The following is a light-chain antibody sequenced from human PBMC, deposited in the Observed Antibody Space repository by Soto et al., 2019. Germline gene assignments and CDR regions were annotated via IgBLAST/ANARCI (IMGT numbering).Light chain of an antibody. J-gene: IGKJ2*01. V-gene: IGKV3-15*01. CDR3: HQYDDGPYT. Sequence: EIVLTQSPATLSLSPGERATLSCRASQTVGSYLAWFRQTPGQAPRLLIYDTSIRATGIPVRFSGSGSGTEFTLTISSLQSEDFAVYYCHQYDDGPYTFGQGTKVEI. CDR1: QTVGSY. CDR2: DTS.